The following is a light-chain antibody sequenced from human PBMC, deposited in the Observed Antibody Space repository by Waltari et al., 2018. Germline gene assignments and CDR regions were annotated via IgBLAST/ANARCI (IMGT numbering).Light chain of an antibody. Sequence: EIVLTQSPGTLSLSPGERATLSCRASQSVSSNYLAWYQQKPGQAPRLLIYGASSRATGIPDRFSGSGSATDFTLSISRLEPEDSAVYYCQHYGSSPQTFGQGTKVEIK. V-gene: IGKV3-20*01. J-gene: IGKJ1*01. CDR2: GAS. CDR1: QSVSSNY. CDR3: QHYGSSPQT.